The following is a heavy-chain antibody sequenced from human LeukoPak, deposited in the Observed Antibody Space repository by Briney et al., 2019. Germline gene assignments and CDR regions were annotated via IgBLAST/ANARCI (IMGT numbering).Heavy chain of an antibody. V-gene: IGHV3-23*01. CDR3: AKGCSSTTCDRY. Sequence: PGGSLRLSCAAFGFAFSSSGMNWVRQAQGKGLEWVSTITGSGDRTYYADSMKGRFTISRDNSKNTLYLQMKSLRAEDTAVYYCAKGCSSTTCDRYWGQGTLVTVSS. D-gene: IGHD2-2*01. J-gene: IGHJ4*02. CDR1: GFAFSSSG. CDR2: ITGSGDRT.